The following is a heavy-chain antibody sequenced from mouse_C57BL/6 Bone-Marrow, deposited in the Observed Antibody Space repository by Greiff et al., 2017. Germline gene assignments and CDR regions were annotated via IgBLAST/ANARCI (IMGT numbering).Heavy chain of an antibody. V-gene: IGHV1-81*01. CDR3: ARGYYGTGYFDV. Sequence: VQGVESGAELARPGASVKLSCKASGYTFTSYGISWVKQRTGQGLEWIGEIYPRSGNTYYNEKFKGKATLTADKSSSTAYMELRSLTSEDSAVYFCARGYYGTGYFDVWGTGTTVTVSS. CDR1: GYTFTSYG. CDR2: IYPRSGNT. D-gene: IGHD1-1*01. J-gene: IGHJ1*03.